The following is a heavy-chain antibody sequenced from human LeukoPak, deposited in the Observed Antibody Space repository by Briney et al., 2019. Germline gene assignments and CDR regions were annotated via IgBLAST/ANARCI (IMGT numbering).Heavy chain of an antibody. D-gene: IGHD6-19*01. V-gene: IGHV1-2*02. J-gene: IGHJ6*02. CDR1: GYIFTDYY. CDR2: INPNSGGT. CDR3: AREIAVAATGGSTSYYYGMDV. Sequence: ASVTVSCKASGYIFTDYYIHGVRQAPGQGLEWMGWINPNSGGTNSAQKFQDRVTMTRDTSISTAYMELSSLISDDTAVYHCAREIAVAATGGSTSYYYGMDVWGQGTTVIVSS.